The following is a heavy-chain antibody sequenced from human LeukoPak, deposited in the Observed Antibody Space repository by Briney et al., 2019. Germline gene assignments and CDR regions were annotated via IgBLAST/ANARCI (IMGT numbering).Heavy chain of an antibody. CDR2: ISNDGGRT. V-gene: IGHV3-64*01. CDR3: ARDLSGGGLDY. CDR1: GFXFSNYA. D-gene: IGHD3-10*01. J-gene: IGHJ4*02. Sequence: GGSLRLSCAASGFXFSNYAIHWVRQAPGKGLEYVSAISNDGGRTYYANSVKGRFTISRDNSKNTLYLQMGSLRTEDMAVYYCARDLSGGGLDYWGQGTLVAVSS.